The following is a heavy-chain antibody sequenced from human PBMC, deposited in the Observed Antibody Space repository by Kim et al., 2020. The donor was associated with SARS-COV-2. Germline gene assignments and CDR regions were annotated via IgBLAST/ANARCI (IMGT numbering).Heavy chain of an antibody. V-gene: IGHV3-23*01. D-gene: IGHD6-19*01. CDR3: AKDLDGWYGGWDYFDY. J-gene: IGHJ4*02. CDR2: ISGSGGST. CDR1: GFTFSSYA. Sequence: GGYLRLACAESGFTFSSYAMTWVRQAPGKGLEWVSAISGSGGSTYYADSVKGRLTISRDNSRDTLYLQINSLRAEDTAVYYCAKDLDGWYGGWDYFDYWGQGTLVSVSS.